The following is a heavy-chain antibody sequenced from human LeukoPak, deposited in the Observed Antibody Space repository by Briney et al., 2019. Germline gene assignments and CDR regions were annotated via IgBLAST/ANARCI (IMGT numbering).Heavy chain of an antibody. CDR2: IRYDGSNK. CDR1: GFTFSSYG. J-gene: IGHJ4*02. CDR3: AKAAWKYQLLSNFDY. Sequence: PGGSLRLSCAASGFTFSSYGMHWVRQAPGKGLEWVAFIRYDGSNKYYADSVKGRFTISRDNSKNTLYLQTNSLRAEDTAVYYCAKAAWKYQLLSNFDYWGQGTLVTVSS. V-gene: IGHV3-30*02. D-gene: IGHD2-2*01.